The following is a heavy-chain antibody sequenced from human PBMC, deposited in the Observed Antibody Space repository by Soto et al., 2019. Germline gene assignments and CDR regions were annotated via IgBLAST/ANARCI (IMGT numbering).Heavy chain of an antibody. J-gene: IGHJ6*02. D-gene: IGHD3-10*01. CDR3: ATRVDGSGSYRDPEYGMDV. CDR2: INPNSGGT. Sequence: QVQLVQSGAEVKKPGASVKVSCKASGYTFTGYYMHWVRQAPGQGLEWMGWINPNSGGTNYAQKFQGWDTMTRDPYISTAYMELSRLRSDDTAVYYCATRVDGSGSYRDPEYGMDVWGQGTTVTVSS. V-gene: IGHV1-2*04. CDR1: GYTFTGYY.